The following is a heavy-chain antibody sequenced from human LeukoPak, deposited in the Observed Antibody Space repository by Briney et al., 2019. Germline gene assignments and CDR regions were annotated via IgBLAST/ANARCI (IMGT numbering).Heavy chain of an antibody. CDR3: ARPPYYDSSGYRDY. CDR2: IYHSGST. J-gene: IGHJ4*02. D-gene: IGHD3-22*01. V-gene: IGHV4-38-2*02. Sequence: SETPSLTCTVSGYSISSGYYWGWIRQPPGKGLEWIGSIYHSGSTYYNPSLKSRVTISVDTSKNQFSLKLSSVTAADTAVYYCARPPYYDSSGYRDYWGQGTLVTVSS. CDR1: GYSISSGYY.